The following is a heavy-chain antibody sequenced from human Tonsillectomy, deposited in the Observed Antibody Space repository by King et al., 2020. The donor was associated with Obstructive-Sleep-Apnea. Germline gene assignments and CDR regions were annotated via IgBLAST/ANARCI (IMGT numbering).Heavy chain of an antibody. CDR2: IYYSGST. CDR1: GGSISSYY. J-gene: IGHJ4*02. D-gene: IGHD3-22*01. CDR3: ARLVYHEDTYYYDSSGYSLDY. Sequence: VQLQESGPGLVKPSETLSLTCTVSGGSISSYYWSWIRQPPGKGLEWIGYIYYSGSTNYNPSLKSRVTISVDTSKNQFSLKLSSVTAADTAVYYRARLVYHEDTYYYDSSGYSLDYWGQGTLVTVSS. V-gene: IGHV4-59*08.